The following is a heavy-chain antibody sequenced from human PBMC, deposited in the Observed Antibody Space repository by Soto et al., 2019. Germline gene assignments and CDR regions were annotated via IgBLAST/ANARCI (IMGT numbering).Heavy chain of an antibody. V-gene: IGHV1-3*01. CDR3: ARVLNIVVVVAAMVGWFDP. Sequence: ASVKVSCKASGYTFTSYAMHWVRQAPGQRLEWMGWINAGNGNTKYSQKFQGRVTITRDTSASTAYMELSSLRSEDTAVYYCARVLNIVVVVAAMVGWFDPWGQGTLVTVSS. CDR2: INAGNGNT. J-gene: IGHJ5*02. D-gene: IGHD2-15*01. CDR1: GYTFTSYA.